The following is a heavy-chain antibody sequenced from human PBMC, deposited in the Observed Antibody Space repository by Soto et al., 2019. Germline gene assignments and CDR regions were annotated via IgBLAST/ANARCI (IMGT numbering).Heavy chain of an antibody. CDR3: ARGATHGSSWYFWFDP. Sequence: QIQLVQSGAEVRMPGSSVKVSCKASGGTFSTYSINWVRQAPGQGLEWMGGFIPLFGTTNYAQKFKGRVTITADESTSTAYMELSSLRAEDAAVYYCARGATHGSSWYFWFDPWGQGTLVTVSS. D-gene: IGHD6-13*01. J-gene: IGHJ5*02. CDR2: FIPLFGTT. V-gene: IGHV1-69*12. CDR1: GGTFSTYS.